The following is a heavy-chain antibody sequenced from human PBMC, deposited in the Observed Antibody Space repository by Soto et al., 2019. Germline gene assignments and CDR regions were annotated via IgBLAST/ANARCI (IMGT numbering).Heavy chain of an antibody. D-gene: IGHD2-15*01. CDR3: ARHKSGSDWLDP. CDR1: GGTFSSYA. V-gene: IGHV1-69*13. Sequence: GASVKVSCKASGGTFSSYAISWVRQAPGQGLEWMGGIIPIFGTANYAQKFQGRVTITADESNNEFSLKLVSVTAPDTAVYYCARHKSGSDWLDPWGQGTLVTVSS. CDR2: IIPIFGTA. J-gene: IGHJ5*02.